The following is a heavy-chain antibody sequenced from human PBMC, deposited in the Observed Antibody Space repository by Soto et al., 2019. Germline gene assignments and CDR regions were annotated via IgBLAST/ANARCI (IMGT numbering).Heavy chain of an antibody. V-gene: IGHV1-8*01. D-gene: IGHD2-2*02. Sequence: QVQLVQSGAEVKKPGASVKVSCKASGYTFTSYDINWVRQASGQGLEWMGWMNPNSGNTGYAQKFQGRVTMTWNTSIGTAYMELSSQRSEDTAVYYCARAELGYCISSTCYNIDYWGQGTLVTVSS. CDR1: GYTFTSYD. J-gene: IGHJ4*02. CDR2: MNPNSGNT. CDR3: ARAELGYCISSTCYNIDY.